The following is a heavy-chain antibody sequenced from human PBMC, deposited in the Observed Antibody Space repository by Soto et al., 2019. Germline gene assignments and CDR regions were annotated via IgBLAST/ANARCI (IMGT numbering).Heavy chain of an antibody. J-gene: IGHJ6*02. CDR2: INPNSGGT. Sequence: ASVKVSCKASGYTFTGYYMHWVRQAPGQGLEWMGWINPNSGGTNYAQKFQGRVTMTRDTSISTAYMELSRLRSDDTAVYYCAKSIAARRGPSGMDVWGQGTTVTVSS. CDR3: AKSIAARRGPSGMDV. D-gene: IGHD6-6*01. V-gene: IGHV1-2*02. CDR1: GYTFTGYY.